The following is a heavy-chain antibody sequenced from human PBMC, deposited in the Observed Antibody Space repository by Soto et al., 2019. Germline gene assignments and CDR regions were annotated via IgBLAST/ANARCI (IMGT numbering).Heavy chain of an antibody. J-gene: IGHJ4*02. CDR1: GFTFSSYG. Sequence: PGGSLRLSCAASGFTFSSYGMHWVRQAPGKGLEWVAVISYDGSNKYYADSVKGRFTISRDNSKNTLYLQMNSLRAEDTAVYYCAREGGYYGSGSYYPHFDYWGQGTLVTVSS. V-gene: IGHV3-30*03. CDR3: AREGGYYGSGSYYPHFDY. D-gene: IGHD3-10*01. CDR2: ISYDGSNK.